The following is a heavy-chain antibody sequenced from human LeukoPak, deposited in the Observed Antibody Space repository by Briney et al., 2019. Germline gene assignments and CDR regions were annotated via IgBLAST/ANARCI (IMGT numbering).Heavy chain of an antibody. D-gene: IGHD1-26*01. CDR1: GFTFSNYA. CDR3: GRARVGGNPNYYFYMDV. Sequence: GGSPRLPCAASGFTFSNYAMTWVRQAPGKGLEWVSASGSGGSTYYADSVKGRFTISRDNAKTSLHLQMNSLRAEDTAVYYCGRARVGGNPNYYFYMDVWGKGTTVTVSS. V-gene: IGHV3-23*01. J-gene: IGHJ6*03. CDR2: SGSGGST.